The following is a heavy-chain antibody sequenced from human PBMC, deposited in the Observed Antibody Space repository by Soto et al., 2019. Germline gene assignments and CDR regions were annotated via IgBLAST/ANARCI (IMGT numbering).Heavy chain of an antibody. CDR1: GGTFSSYT. D-gene: IGHD6-19*01. V-gene: IGHV1-69*04. Sequence: SVKVSCKASGGTFSSYTISWVRQAPGQGLEWMGRIIPILGIANYAQKFQGRVTITADKSTSTAYMELSSLRSEDTAVYYCAREPGIAVAGTAATHYYYYYMDVWGKGTTVTVSS. CDR2: IIPILGIA. CDR3: AREPGIAVAGTAATHYYYYYMDV. J-gene: IGHJ6*03.